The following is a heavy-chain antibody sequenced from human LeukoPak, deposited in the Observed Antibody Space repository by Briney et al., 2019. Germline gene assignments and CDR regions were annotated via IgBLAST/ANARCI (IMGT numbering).Heavy chain of an antibody. V-gene: IGHV4-59*08. CDR2: INYSGRT. CDR1: GGSISSYY. J-gene: IGHJ6*02. CDR3: ARQSGLRYYGMDV. Sequence: SGTLSLTCTVSGGSISSYYWSWIRQPPGKGLEWIGYINYSGRTNYNPSLKSRVSISVDTSKNQFSLKLSSVTAADTAVYYCARQSGLRYYGMDVWGQGTTVTVSS.